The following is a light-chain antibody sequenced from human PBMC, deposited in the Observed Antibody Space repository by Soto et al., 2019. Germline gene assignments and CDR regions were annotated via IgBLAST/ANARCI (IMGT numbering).Light chain of an antibody. V-gene: IGKV3-15*01. Sequence: LTKNTDTLSVSPGERVTLSCRARQSVGSNLAWYQQNPGQAPRLLIYGASTRATGIPARFSGSGSETEFTLTISSLQAEDSAVYFCQQYKKWPTWPFGQVTKADIK. CDR2: GAS. J-gene: IGKJ1*01. CDR1: QSVGSN. CDR3: QQYKKWPTWP.